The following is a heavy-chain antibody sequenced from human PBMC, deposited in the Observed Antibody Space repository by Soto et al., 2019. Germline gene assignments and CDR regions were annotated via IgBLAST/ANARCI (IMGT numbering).Heavy chain of an antibody. V-gene: IGHV3-74*01. CDR1: GFTFSSYW. J-gene: IGHJ4*02. Sequence: GGSLRLSCAASGFTFSSYWMHWVRQAPGKGLVWVSRISSDGSSTTYADSVKGRFTISRDNAQNTLYLQMNSLRAEDTAVYYCANINCSGVSCYNDYWRLRPLVTVSS. CDR3: ANINCSGVSCYNDY. D-gene: IGHD2-15*01. CDR2: ISSDGSST.